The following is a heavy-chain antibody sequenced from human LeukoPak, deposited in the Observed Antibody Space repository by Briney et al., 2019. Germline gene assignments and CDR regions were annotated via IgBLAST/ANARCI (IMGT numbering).Heavy chain of an antibody. CDR1: GGSISSGDYY. V-gene: IGHV4-30-4*01. J-gene: IGHJ4*02. Sequence: SETLSLTCTVSGGSISSGDYYWSWIRQPPGKGLEWIGYIYYSGSTYYNPSLQSRVIISVDTSKDQFSLKLTSVTAADTAVYYCARALYSMTTVTTEYWFDYWGQGTLVTVSS. CDR3: ARALYSMTTVTTEYWFDY. CDR2: IYYSGST. D-gene: IGHD4-17*01.